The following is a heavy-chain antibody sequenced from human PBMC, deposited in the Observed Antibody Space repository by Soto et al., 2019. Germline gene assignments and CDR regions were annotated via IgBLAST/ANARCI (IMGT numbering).Heavy chain of an antibody. CDR2: ISSTGALM. Sequence: GGSLRLSCAASGFIFSQYSMNWVRHAPGKGMEWVSSISSTGALMYYADSVKGRFTISRDDADNSLYLQMNSLRVEDTAVYYCARDRLARGIPVAGRIDYWGQGALVTVSS. CDR1: GFIFSQYS. CDR3: ARDRLARGIPVAGRIDY. J-gene: IGHJ4*02. V-gene: IGHV3-21*01. D-gene: IGHD6-19*01.